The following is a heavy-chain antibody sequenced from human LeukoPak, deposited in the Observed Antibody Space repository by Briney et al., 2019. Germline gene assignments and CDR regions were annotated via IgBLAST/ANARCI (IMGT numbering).Heavy chain of an antibody. CDR1: GYTFSSSS. D-gene: IGHD3-10*01. J-gene: IGHJ4*02. Sequence: GVSLRLSCAASGYTFSSSSMNWVRQAPGKGLEWVSSISSSSSYIYYADSVKGRFSISRDNAKNSLYLQMNSLRAEDTAVYYCARLMVRGVDYYFDYWGQGTLVTVSS. V-gene: IGHV3-21*01. CDR2: ISSSSSYI. CDR3: ARLMVRGVDYYFDY.